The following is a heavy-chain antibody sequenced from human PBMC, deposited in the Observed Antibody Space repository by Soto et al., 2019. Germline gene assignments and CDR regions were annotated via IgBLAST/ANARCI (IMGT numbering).Heavy chain of an antibody. D-gene: IGHD2-15*01. Sequence: PPETLSLTCTVSGGSISSSSYYWSWIRQPPGKGLEWIGYIYYSGSTNYNPSLKSRVTISVDTSKNQFSLKLSSVTAADTAVYYCARRYGGTFDYWGQGTLVTVSS. J-gene: IGHJ4*02. V-gene: IGHV4-61*05. CDR3: ARRYGGTFDY. CDR1: GGSISSSSYY. CDR2: IYYSGST.